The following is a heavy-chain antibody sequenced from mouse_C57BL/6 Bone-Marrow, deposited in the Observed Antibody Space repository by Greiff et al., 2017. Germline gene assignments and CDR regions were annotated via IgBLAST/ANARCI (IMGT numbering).Heavy chain of an antibody. CDR2: IDPETGGT. Sequence: QVQLQQSGAELVRPGASVTLSCKASGYTFTDYEMHWVKQTPVHGLEWIGAIDPETGGTAYNQKFKGKAILTADKSSSTAYMELRSLTYEDSAVYYCTRWGDDGYYPWFAYWGQGTLVTVSA. V-gene: IGHV1-15*01. CDR3: TRWGDDGYYPWFAY. D-gene: IGHD2-3*01. CDR1: GYTFTDYE. J-gene: IGHJ3*01.